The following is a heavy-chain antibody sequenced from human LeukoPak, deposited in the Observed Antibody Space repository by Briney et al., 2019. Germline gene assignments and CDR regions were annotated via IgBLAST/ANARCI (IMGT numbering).Heavy chain of an antibody. CDR3: ARDNPLLTTVVTDY. CDR2: IGAYNGNT. D-gene: IGHD4-23*01. J-gene: IGHJ4*02. CDR1: GYTFTSYG. V-gene: IGHV1-18*01. Sequence: ASVKVSCKASGYTFTSYGISWVRQAPGQGLEWMGWIGAYNGNTNYAQKLQGRVTMTTDTSTSTAYMELRSLRSDDTAVYYCARDNPLLTTVVTDYWGQGTLVTVSS.